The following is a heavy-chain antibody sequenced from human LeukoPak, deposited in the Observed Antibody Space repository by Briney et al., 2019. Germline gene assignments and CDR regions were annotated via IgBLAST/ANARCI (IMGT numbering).Heavy chain of an antibody. Sequence: PGGSLRLSCAASGFTFNSCWRHWVRQAPGKGLLWVSRINSDGSSTNYADSVKGRFTISRDNAKNTLYLQMNSLRAEDTAVYYCARDGAGSSLYMDVWGKGTTVTVSS. D-gene: IGHD6-6*01. CDR2: INSDGSST. V-gene: IGHV3-74*01. CDR3: ARDGAGSSLYMDV. CDR1: GFTFNSCW. J-gene: IGHJ6*03.